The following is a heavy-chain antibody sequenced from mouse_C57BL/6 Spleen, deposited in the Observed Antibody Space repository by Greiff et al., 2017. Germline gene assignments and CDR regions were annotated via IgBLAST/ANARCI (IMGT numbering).Heavy chain of an antibody. J-gene: IGHJ4*01. V-gene: IGHV1-39*01. CDR2: INPNYGTT. Sequence: VQLKQSGPELVKPGASVKISCKASGYSFTDYNMNWVKQSNGKSLEWIGVINPNYGTTSYNQKFKGKATLTVDQSSSTAYMQLNSLTSEDSAVYYCARRGSTVVATRFYYAMDYWGQGTSVTVSS. D-gene: IGHD1-1*01. CDR1: GYSFTDYN. CDR3: ARRGSTVVATRFYYAMDY.